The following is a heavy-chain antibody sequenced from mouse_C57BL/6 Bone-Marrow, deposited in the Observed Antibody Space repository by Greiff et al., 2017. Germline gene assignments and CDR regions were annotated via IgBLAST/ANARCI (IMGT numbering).Heavy chain of an antibody. D-gene: IGHD1-1*01. CDR1: GFTFSDYY. J-gene: IGHJ4*01. Sequence: EVKLVASGGGLVQPGGSLKLSCAASGFTFSDYYMYWVRQTPEKRLEWVAYISNGGGSTYYPDTVKGRFTISRDNAKNTLYLPMSRLKSEDTAMYYCARQDYYGSSQYYYAMDYWGQGTSVTVSS. V-gene: IGHV5-12*01. CDR2: ISNGGGST. CDR3: ARQDYYGSSQYYYAMDY.